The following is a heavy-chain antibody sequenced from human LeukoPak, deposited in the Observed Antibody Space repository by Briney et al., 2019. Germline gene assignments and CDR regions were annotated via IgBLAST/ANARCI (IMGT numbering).Heavy chain of an antibody. CDR3: ARRRTFGDYDY. V-gene: IGHV3-74*01. Sequence: GGSLRLSCAASGFTFSNYWMHWVRQAPGKGLMWAARISYDGSSADHADSVKGRFTISRDNAKNTLYLQMNSLRVEDTGVYYCARRRTFGDYDYWGQGTLVTVSS. D-gene: IGHD3-16*01. J-gene: IGHJ4*02. CDR2: ISYDGSSA. CDR1: GFTFSNYW.